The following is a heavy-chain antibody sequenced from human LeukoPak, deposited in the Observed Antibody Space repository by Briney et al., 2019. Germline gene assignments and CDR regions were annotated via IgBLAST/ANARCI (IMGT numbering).Heavy chain of an antibody. CDR3: VRHVGQHWQVQDDY. CDR1: GGFISSSSYY. CDR2: IYYSGST. J-gene: IGHJ4*02. D-gene: IGHD6-19*01. V-gene: IGHV4-39*01. Sequence: SETLSLTCTVSGGFISSSSYYWAWIRQPPWKGLEWVGSIYYSGSTYYNPSLKSRATISVDTPKNEFSLRVKSATAADTAMYYCVRHVGQHWQVQDDYWGQGTLVTVSS.